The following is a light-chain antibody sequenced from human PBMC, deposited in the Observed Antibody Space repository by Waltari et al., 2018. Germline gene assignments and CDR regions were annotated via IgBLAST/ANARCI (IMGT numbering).Light chain of an antibody. CDR3: QQYNKGLDT. CDR2: GAS. V-gene: IGKV3-15*01. Sequence: MTQSPSSLSVSPGEGATLSCRASQSVTSLAWYQQKPGQAPRLLIYGASTRATGIPARFSGSGSGTEFTLTISSLQSEDLAVYYCQQYNKGLDTFGQGTKLEIK. J-gene: IGKJ2*01. CDR1: QSVTS.